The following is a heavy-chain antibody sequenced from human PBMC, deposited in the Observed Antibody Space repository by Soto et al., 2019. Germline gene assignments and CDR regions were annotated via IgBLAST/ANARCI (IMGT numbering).Heavy chain of an antibody. V-gene: IGHV1-8*01. Sequence: QVQLVQSGAEVKKPGASVKVSCKASGYTCTSYDINCVRQATGQGLDWMGWMNTNSGNTGYAQKFQGRVTMARNISISTAYLELSSLRSEDTAVYYCARGDYAFWSCYSRPYDYYGMDVCGQGTTVTVSS. CDR3: ARGDYAFWSCYSRPYDYYGMDV. CDR1: GYTCTSYD. D-gene: IGHD3-3*01. J-gene: IGHJ6*02. CDR2: MNTNSGNT.